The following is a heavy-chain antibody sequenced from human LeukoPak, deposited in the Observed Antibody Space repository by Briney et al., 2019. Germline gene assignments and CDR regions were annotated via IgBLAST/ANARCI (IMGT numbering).Heavy chain of an antibody. J-gene: IGHJ4*02. Sequence: SETLSLTCGVSGGSISSTNWWTWVRQPPGEGLEWIGEVHLSGRTNYNPSLESRVAMSVDMSENHISLKLTSVTAADTAVYYCAREGGPYRPLDYSGQGTLVTVSS. CDR2: VHLSGRT. V-gene: IGHV4-4*02. CDR1: GGSISSTNW. CDR3: AREGGPYRPLDY.